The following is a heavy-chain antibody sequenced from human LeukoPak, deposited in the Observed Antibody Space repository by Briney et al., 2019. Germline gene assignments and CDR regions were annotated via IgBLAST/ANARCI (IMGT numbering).Heavy chain of an antibody. J-gene: IGHJ3*02. CDR3: ARYLIGRYDYIWGSSRHDAFDI. D-gene: IGHD3-16*01. Sequence: GGSLRLSCAASGFTVSSNYMSWVRQAPGKGLEWVSVIYSGGSTYYADSVKGRFTISRDNSKNTLYLQMNSLRAEDTAVYYCARYLIGRYDYIWGSSRHDAFDIWGQGTMVTVSS. CDR1: GFTVSSNY. CDR2: IYSGGST. V-gene: IGHV3-53*01.